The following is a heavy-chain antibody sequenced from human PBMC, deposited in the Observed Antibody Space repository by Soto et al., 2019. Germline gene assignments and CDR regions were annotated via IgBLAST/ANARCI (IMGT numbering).Heavy chain of an antibody. V-gene: IGHV3-23*01. J-gene: IGHJ3*01. Sequence: QLLESGGASVQPGGSLRLSCVASGFIFSNYGMTWVRQAPGKGLEWVSGMSNDGDRIYYADSVRGRFTISRDNSNNTVFLQMNSLRAEDTALYDCAKDILRNSYGFDVWGQGTMVTVS. D-gene: IGHD2-21*01. CDR3: AKDILRNSYGFDV. CDR2: MSNDGDRI. CDR1: GFIFSNYG.